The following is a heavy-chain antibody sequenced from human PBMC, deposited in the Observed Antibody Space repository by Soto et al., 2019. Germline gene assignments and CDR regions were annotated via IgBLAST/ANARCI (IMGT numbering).Heavy chain of an antibody. CDR2: IKSKSDGETI. V-gene: IGHV3-15*07. J-gene: IGHJ4*02. Sequence: EVQLVESGGGLVQPGGSLRLSCAASGFTFSRAWMNWVRQAPGKGLEWVGRIKSKSDGETIDYAAPVKGRFTISRDDSKNTLYLQMNSVVTEDTAVYYSTPDHLVVVASFDIWGQGTLVTVSS. CDR3: TPDHLVVVASFDI. CDR1: GFTFSRAW. D-gene: IGHD2-15*01.